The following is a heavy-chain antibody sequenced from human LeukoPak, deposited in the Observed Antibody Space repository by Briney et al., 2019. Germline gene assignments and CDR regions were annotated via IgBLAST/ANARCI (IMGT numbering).Heavy chain of an antibody. J-gene: IGHJ4*02. CDR2: IIPILGIA. CDR1: AGTFSSYA. CDR3: AREVAVAGFGDYFDY. Sequence: ASVKVSCKASAGTFSSYAISWVRQAPGQGLEWMGRIIPILGIANYAQKFQGRVTITADKSTSTAYMELSSLRSEDTAVYYRAREVAVAGFGDYFDYWGQGTLVTVSS. V-gene: IGHV1-69*04. D-gene: IGHD6-19*01.